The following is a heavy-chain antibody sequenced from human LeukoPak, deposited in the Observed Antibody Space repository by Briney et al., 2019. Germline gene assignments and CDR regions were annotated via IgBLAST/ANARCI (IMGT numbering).Heavy chain of an antibody. CDR1: GGTFSSYA. CDR3: AREGDTAMGYYFDY. D-gene: IGHD5-18*01. Sequence: SVKVSCKASGGTFSSYAISWVRQAPGQGLEWMGRIIPILGIANYAQKFQGRVTITADKSTSTAYMELSSLRSEDTAVYYCAREGDTAMGYYFDYWCQGTLVTVSS. CDR2: IIPILGIA. J-gene: IGHJ4*02. V-gene: IGHV1-69*04.